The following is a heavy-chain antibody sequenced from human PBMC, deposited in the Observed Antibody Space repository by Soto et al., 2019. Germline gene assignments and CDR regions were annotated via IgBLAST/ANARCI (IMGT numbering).Heavy chain of an antibody. V-gene: IGHV3-21*01. D-gene: IGHD4-4*01. Sequence: GSLLLPCTASGFTFSSYSMNWVRQAPGKGLEWVSSISSSSSYIYYADSVKGRFTISRDNAKNSLYLQMNSLRAEDTAVYYCAREDSIGRLQYYYYYYGMDVWGQGTTVTVSS. CDR2: ISSSSSYI. J-gene: IGHJ6*02. CDR1: GFTFSSYS. CDR3: AREDSIGRLQYYYYYYGMDV.